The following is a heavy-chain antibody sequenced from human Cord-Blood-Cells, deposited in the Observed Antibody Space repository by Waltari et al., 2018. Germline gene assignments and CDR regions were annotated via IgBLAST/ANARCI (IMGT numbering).Heavy chain of an antibody. CDR2: MNPNSGNT. CDR1: GYTFTSYD. J-gene: IGHJ6*02. CDR3: ARGLNSYSSSSIPYYYYGMDV. Sequence: QVQLVQSGAEVKKPGASVKVSCKASGYTFTSYDINWVRQATGQGLEWMGWMNPNSGNTGYAQKFQGRVTMTRNTSISTAYMELSSLRSEDTAVYYCARGLNSYSSSSIPYYYYGMDVWGQGTTVTVSS. V-gene: IGHV1-8*01. D-gene: IGHD6-6*01.